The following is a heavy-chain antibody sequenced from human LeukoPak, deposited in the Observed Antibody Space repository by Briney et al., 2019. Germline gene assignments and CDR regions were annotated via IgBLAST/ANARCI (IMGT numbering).Heavy chain of an antibody. CDR3: ARAERSGTSFPWDY. D-gene: IGHD2-2*01. V-gene: IGHV4-39*01. CDR1: GGSISSRNYY. Sequence: SETLSLTCTVSGGSISSRNYYWAWICQPPGKGLDWIGSISYTGSIFYNPSLKSRVTISVDTSKNQFSLKLSSVTAADTAIYYCARAERSGTSFPWDYWGQGTLVTVSS. J-gene: IGHJ4*02. CDR2: ISYTGSI.